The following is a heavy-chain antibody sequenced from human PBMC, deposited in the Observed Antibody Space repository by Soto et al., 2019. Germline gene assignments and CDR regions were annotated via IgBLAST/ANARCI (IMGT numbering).Heavy chain of an antibody. J-gene: IGHJ3*02. CDR3: ASSLGEGILGAFDI. CDR1: GYTFTSYG. D-gene: IGHD2-15*01. V-gene: IGHV1-18*03. Sequence: GASVKVSCKASGYTFTSYGISWVRQAPGQGLEWMGWISAYNGNTNYAQKLQGRVTMTRDTSTSTVYMELSSLRAEDMAVYYCASSLGEGILGAFDIWGQGTMVTVSS. CDR2: ISAYNGNT.